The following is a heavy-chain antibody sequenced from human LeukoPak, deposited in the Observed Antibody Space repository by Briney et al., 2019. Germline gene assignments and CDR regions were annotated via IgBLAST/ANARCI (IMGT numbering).Heavy chain of an antibody. CDR1: GFTFSSYA. J-gene: IGHJ4*02. CDR3: AKFEPPPLVVPAAKPSYYFDY. CDR2: ISGSGGST. Sequence: GGSLRLSCAASGFTFSSYAMSWVRQAPGKGPEWVSAISGSGGSTYYADSVKGRFTISRDNSKNTLYLQMNSLRAEDTAVYYRAKFEPPPLVVPAAKPSYYFDYWGQGTLVTVSS. D-gene: IGHD2-2*01. V-gene: IGHV3-23*01.